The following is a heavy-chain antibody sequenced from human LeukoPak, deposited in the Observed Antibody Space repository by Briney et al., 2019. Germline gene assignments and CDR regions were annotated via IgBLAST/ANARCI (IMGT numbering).Heavy chain of an antibody. J-gene: IGHJ5*02. V-gene: IGHV1-18*01. CDR3: ARADYYYDSSGYYWFHP. CDR1: GNTFINYA. D-gene: IGHD3-22*01. Sequence: GASVKVSCKASGNTFINYAITWVRQAPGQGLEWMGWICNYNGNTNYAQKFQGRVTMTTDTSTTTAYMELRSLRSDDTAVYYCARADYYYDSSGYYWFHPWGQGTLVTVSS. CDR2: ICNYNGNT.